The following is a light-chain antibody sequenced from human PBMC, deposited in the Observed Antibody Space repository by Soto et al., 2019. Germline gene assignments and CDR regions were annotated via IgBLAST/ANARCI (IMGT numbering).Light chain of an antibody. V-gene: IGLV2-14*01. Sequence: QSALNQPASVSGSPGQSITLSCTGTSSDVGGYNYVSWYQQHPGKAPKLIIYEVSNRPSGVSRRFSGYKSANTASLTISGLQAEDEADYYCSSYTSINTLDVVFGGGTKLTVL. CDR2: EVS. CDR1: SSDVGGYNY. J-gene: IGLJ2*01. CDR3: SSYTSINTLDVV.